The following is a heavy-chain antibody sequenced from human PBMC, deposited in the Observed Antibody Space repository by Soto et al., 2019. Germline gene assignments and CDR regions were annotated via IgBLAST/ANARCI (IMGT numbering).Heavy chain of an antibody. V-gene: IGHV1-69*01. CDR2: IIPIFGTA. CDR3: ARGGQQLVQWSHDGNVVVSFDY. D-gene: IGHD6-6*01. J-gene: IGHJ4*02. Sequence: QVQLVQSGAEVKKPGSSVKVSCKASGGTFSSYAISWVRQAPGQGLEWMGGIIPIFGTANYAQKFQGRVTITADESTSTAYMELSSLRSEDTAVYYCARGGQQLVQWSHDGNVVVSFDYWGQGTLVTVSS. CDR1: GGTFSSYA.